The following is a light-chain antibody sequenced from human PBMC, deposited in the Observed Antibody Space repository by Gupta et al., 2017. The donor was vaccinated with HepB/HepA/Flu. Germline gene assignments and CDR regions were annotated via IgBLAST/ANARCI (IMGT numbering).Light chain of an antibody. J-gene: IGKJ1*01. CDR2: AAS. Sequence: DIQMTQSPSSLSASVGDRVTITCRASQSISSYLNWYQQKPGKAPKLLIYAASSWQSGVPSRFSGSGCETDFTLTISSRQPADFATYYCQQSDSTPPRTFGQGTKVEIK. V-gene: IGKV1-39*01. CDR1: QSISSY. CDR3: QQSDSTPPRT.